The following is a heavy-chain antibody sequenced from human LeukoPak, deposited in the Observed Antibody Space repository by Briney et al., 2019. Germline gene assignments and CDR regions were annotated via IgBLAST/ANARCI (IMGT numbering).Heavy chain of an antibody. Sequence: SETLSLTCTVSGGSISNYFWSWIRQPPGMGLEWIGYIYYSGNTNYNPSLKSRVTMSVDTSKNQFSLKLSSVTAADTAVYYCARNRWFDPWGQGTLVTVSS. D-gene: IGHD2/OR15-2a*01. J-gene: IGHJ5*02. V-gene: IGHV4-59*01. CDR3: ARNRWFDP. CDR2: IYYSGNT. CDR1: GGSISNYF.